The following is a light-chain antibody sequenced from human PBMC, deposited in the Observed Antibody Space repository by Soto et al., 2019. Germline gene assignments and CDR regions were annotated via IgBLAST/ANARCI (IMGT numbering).Light chain of an antibody. CDR2: DAY. Sequence: EILMTQSPATLSVSPGERVTLSCRASQGVGSTLAWYRQQPGQAPRLLIYDAYIRASGVPARFSGSGSGTEFTLTINRLEPEDFAVYYCQLYGISPHFGQGTRLEIK. CDR3: QLYGISPH. CDR1: QGVGST. V-gene: IGKV3-15*01. J-gene: IGKJ5*01.